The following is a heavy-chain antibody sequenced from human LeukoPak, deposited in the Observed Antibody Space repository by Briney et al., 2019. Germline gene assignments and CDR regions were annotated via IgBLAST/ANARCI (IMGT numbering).Heavy chain of an antibody. CDR2: INPISGYT. V-gene: IGHV1-8*01. D-gene: IGHD6-13*01. CDR1: GYTFTSYD. J-gene: IGHJ3*02. Sequence: ASVKVSCKASGYTFTSYDINWVRQATGQGLEWMGWINPISGYTGYAQNFQGRVTMTGNTSISTAYMELSSLKSEDAAVYYCARGNRLHISSRSSLAFDIWGQGTMVTVSS. CDR3: ARGNRLHISSRSSLAFDI.